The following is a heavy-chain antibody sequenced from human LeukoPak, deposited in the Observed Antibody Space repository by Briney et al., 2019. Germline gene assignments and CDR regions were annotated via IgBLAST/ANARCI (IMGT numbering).Heavy chain of an antibody. CDR2: ISSSSNTI. J-gene: IGHJ5*02. Sequence: GGSLRLSCAASGFTVSLYYMTWVRQAPGKGLEWVSYISSSSNTIYYADSVKGRFTISRDNAKNSLYLQMNSLRVEDTAVYYCASGAEGYVFDPWGQGTLVTVSS. CDR1: GFTVSLYY. CDR3: ASGAEGYVFDP. V-gene: IGHV3-48*01. D-gene: IGHD1-1*01.